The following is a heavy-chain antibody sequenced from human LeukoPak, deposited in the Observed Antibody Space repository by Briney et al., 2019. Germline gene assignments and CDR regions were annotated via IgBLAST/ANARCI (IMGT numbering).Heavy chain of an antibody. D-gene: IGHD3-22*01. J-gene: IGHJ4*02. CDR1: GFTFSSYS. Sequence: GGSLRLSCAAPGFTFSSYSMNWVRQAPGKGLEWVSYISSSSSTIYYADSVKGRFTISRDNAKNSLYLQMNSLRAEDTAVYYCARDGHSSSWYLYYDSSGSLFDYWGQGTLVTVSS. V-gene: IGHV3-48*01. CDR3: ARDGHSSSWYLYYDSSGSLFDY. CDR2: ISSSSSTI.